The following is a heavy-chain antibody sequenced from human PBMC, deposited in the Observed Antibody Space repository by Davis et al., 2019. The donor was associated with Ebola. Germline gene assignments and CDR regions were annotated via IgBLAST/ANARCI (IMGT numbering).Heavy chain of an antibody. V-gene: IGHV3-30*04. CDR2: ISYDGSNK. CDR3: ARRCRVALGCYYGMDV. Sequence: GESLKISCAASGFTFSSYAMHWVRQAPGKGLEWVAVISYDGSNKYYADSVKGRFTISRDNSKNTLYLQMNSLRPEDTAVYYCARRCRVALGCYYGMDVWGKGTTVTVSS. D-gene: IGHD3-16*01. J-gene: IGHJ6*04. CDR1: GFTFSSYA.